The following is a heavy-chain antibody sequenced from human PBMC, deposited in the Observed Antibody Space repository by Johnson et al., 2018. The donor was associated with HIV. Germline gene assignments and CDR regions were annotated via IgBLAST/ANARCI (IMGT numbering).Heavy chain of an antibody. CDR1: GFTFSGSA. CDR3: ANRRGIGDGATGCLDI. V-gene: IGHV3-30*14. D-gene: IGHD2-15*01. Sequence: QEQLVESGGGLVQPGGSLRLSCAASGFTFSGSAMHWVRQASGKGLEWVAVMSSDGFNKYSADSVKGRFTISRANSKHTLCLQMNSLRPEDTAVYYCANRRGIGDGATGCLDIWGKGTMVTVSS. J-gene: IGHJ3*02. CDR2: MSSDGFNK.